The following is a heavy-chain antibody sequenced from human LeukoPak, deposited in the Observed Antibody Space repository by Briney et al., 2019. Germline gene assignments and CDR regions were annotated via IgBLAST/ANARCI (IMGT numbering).Heavy chain of an antibody. J-gene: IGHJ5*02. CDR1: GYNFTNYW. CDR2: IFPGDSDT. D-gene: IGHD3-22*01. V-gene: IGHV5-51*01. Sequence: GESLKISCKASGYNFTNYWIGWVRQLPGKGLEWMGIIFPGDSDTTYSPSFEGQVTISADKSVSTAYLQWRSLKASDTAMYYCARDSYDSSGFYPGSRWFAPWGQGTLVTVSS. CDR3: ARDSYDSSGFYPGSRWFAP.